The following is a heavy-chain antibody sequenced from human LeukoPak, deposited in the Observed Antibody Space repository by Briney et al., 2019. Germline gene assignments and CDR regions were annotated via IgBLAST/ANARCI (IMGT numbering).Heavy chain of an antibody. V-gene: IGHV4-31*02. CDR3: ARGGYSSSWPNMDV. CDR1: GGSISSGGYY. J-gene: IGHJ6*03. D-gene: IGHD6-13*01. Sequence: SQTLSLTCTVSGGSISSGGYYWSWIRQHPGKGLEWIGYIYYSGSTYYNPSLKSRVTISVDTSKNQFSLKLSSMTAADTAVYYCARGGYSSSWPNMDVWGKGTTVTVSS. CDR2: IYYSGST.